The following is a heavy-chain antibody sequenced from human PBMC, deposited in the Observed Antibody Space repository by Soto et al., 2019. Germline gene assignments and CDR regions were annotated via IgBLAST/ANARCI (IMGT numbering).Heavy chain of an antibody. CDR1: GFTFSSYW. Sequence: EVQLVESGGGLVQPGGSLRLSCAASGFTFSSYWMHWVRQAPGEGLVWVSRINSDGSSTSYADSVKGRFTISRDNAKNTLYLQVTSLGAGDAGVYYCARVYCSGGGCYHLDYWGQGGLVTVSA. CDR3: ARVYCSGGGCYHLDY. J-gene: IGHJ4*02. D-gene: IGHD2-15*01. CDR2: INSDGSST. V-gene: IGHV3-74*01.